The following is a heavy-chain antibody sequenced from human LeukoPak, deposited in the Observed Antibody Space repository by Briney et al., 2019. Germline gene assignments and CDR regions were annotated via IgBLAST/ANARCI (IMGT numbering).Heavy chain of an antibody. J-gene: IGHJ6*02. CDR3: ATRLDYGSGSLPKSDYYGMDV. CDR1: GFTFSSYS. CDR2: ISSSSSYI. D-gene: IGHD3-10*01. Sequence: GGSLRPSCTASGFTFSSYSMNGVRQAPGKGLEWVSSISSSSSYIYYADSVKGRFTISRDNAKNSLYLQMNRLRAEDTAVYYCATRLDYGSGSLPKSDYYGMDVWGQGTTVTVSS. V-gene: IGHV3-21*01.